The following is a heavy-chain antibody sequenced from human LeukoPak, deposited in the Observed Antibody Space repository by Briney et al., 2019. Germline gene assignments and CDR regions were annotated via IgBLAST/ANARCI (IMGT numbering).Heavy chain of an antibody. D-gene: IGHD5-18*01. Sequence: GGSLRLSCAASGFTFSSYAMHWVRQAPGKGLEWVALISYDGSNKYYADSVKARFIISRDNSKNTVYLQMNSLRAEDAAVYYCARDRVDTAMVIRGYYYYYYMDVWGKGTTVTISS. V-gene: IGHV3-30*04. CDR1: GFTFSSYA. CDR3: ARDRVDTAMVIRGYYYYYYMDV. J-gene: IGHJ6*03. CDR2: ISYDGSNK.